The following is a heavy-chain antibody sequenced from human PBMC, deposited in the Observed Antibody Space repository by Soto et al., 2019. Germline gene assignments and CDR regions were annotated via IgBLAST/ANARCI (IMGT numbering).Heavy chain of an antibody. V-gene: IGHV1-2*04. Sequence: ASVKVSCKASGYTFTGYYMHWVRQAPGQGLEWMGWINPNSGGTNYAQKFQGWVTMTRDTSISTAYMELSGLRSDDTAVYYCARVASIAAAGDYGMDVWGQGTTVTVSS. CDR2: INPNSGGT. CDR3: ARVASIAAAGDYGMDV. CDR1: GYTFTGYY. D-gene: IGHD6-13*01. J-gene: IGHJ6*02.